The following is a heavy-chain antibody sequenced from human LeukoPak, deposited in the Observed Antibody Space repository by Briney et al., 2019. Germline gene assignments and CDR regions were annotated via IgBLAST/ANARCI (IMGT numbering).Heavy chain of an antibody. CDR1: GGSISSSSYY. V-gene: IGHV4-39*07. Sequence: SETLSLTCTVSGGSISSSSYYWGWIRQPPGKGLEWIGSIYYSGSTYYNPSLKSRVTISVDTSKNQFSLKLSSVTAADTAVYYCARDLGGSYWGQGTLVTVSS. CDR3: ARDLGGSY. CDR2: IYYSGST. J-gene: IGHJ4*02. D-gene: IGHD2-15*01.